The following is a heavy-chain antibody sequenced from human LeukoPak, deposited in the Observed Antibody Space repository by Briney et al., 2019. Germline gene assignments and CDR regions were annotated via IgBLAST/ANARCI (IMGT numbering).Heavy chain of an antibody. D-gene: IGHD5-18*01. CDR2: IYYSGST. CDR1: GGSISSSSYY. CDR3: ARLQRGIQVWFDP. V-gene: IGHV4-39*01. J-gene: IGHJ5*02. Sequence: SETLSLTCTVSGGSISSSSYYWGWIRQPPGKGLEWIGSIYYSGSTYYNPSLKSRVTISVDTSKNQFSLKLSSVTAADTAVYYCARLQRGIQVWFDPWGQGTLVTVSS.